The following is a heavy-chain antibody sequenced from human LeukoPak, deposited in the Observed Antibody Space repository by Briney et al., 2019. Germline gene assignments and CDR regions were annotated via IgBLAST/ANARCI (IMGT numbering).Heavy chain of an antibody. D-gene: IGHD3-10*01. CDR2: IGTAGDT. V-gene: IGHV3-13*01. CDR1: GFTFSSYD. J-gene: IGHJ4*02. CDR3: ARDAANYYGSGSYYDY. Sequence: GGSLRLSCAASGFTFSSYDMHWVRQATGKGLEWVSAIGTAGDTYYPGSVKGRFTISRENAKNSLHLQMNSLRAEDTAVYYCARDAANYYGSGSYYDYWGQGTLVTVSS.